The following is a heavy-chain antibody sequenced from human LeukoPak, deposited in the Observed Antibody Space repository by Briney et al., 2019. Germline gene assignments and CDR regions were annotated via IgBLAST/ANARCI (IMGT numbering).Heavy chain of an antibody. CDR3: ARDLGYYYDSSGYYFAY. Sequence: ASVKVSCKVSGYTLTELSMHWVGQAPGQGLEWMGIINPSGGSTSYAQKFQGRATMTRDTSTSTVYMELSSLRSEDTAVYYCARDLGYYYDSSGYYFAYWGQGTLVTVSS. CDR2: INPSGGST. J-gene: IGHJ4*02. D-gene: IGHD3-22*01. V-gene: IGHV1-46*01. CDR1: GYTLTELS.